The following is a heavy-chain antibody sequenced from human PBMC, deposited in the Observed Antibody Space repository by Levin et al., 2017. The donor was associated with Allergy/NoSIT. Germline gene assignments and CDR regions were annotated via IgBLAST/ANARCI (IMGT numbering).Heavy chain of an antibody. J-gene: IGHJ3*02. CDR3: ARSKGPYPLKVAFDI. Sequence: GGSLRLSCAASGFTFSTYGLNWVRQAPGKGLEWVSSISSTGGYIFYADSMKGRFTISRDNAKNSLYLQMNSLRAEDTAVYYCARSKGPYPLKVAFDIWGQGTMVTVSS. D-gene: IGHD3-16*02. CDR2: ISSTGGYI. CDR1: GFTFSTYG. V-gene: IGHV3-21*01.